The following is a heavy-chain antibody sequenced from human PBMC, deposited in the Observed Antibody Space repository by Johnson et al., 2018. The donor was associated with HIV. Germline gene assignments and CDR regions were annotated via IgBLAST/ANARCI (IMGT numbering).Heavy chain of an antibody. V-gene: IGHV3-20*04. J-gene: IGHJ3*01. CDR2: INWNGGST. CDR3: ARAFGSGGYTSSWYLGLGAFDL. D-gene: IGHD6-13*01. Sequence: VQLVESGGDLVQPGGSLRLSCTVSGFTFSSYAMSWVRQAPGKGLEWVSGINWNGGSTGYPDSVKGRFTISSANAQNSLYLQMNSLRAEDTALYYCARAFGSGGYTSSWYLGLGAFDLWGQGTMVTVSS. CDR1: GFTFSSYA.